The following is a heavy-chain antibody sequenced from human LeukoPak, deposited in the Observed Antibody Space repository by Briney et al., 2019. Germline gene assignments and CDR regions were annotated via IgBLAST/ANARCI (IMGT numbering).Heavy chain of an antibody. Sequence: GGSLRLSCAASGFTFSNYGMHWVRQAPGKGLEWVAVMSYDGSNEYYADSVKGRFTISRDNSKNTLYLQMNSLRAEDTAVYYCALIAAAGRVKAFDIWGQGTMVTVSS. CDR2: MSYDGSNE. CDR3: ALIAAAGRVKAFDI. D-gene: IGHD6-13*01. CDR1: GFTFSNYG. V-gene: IGHV3-30*03. J-gene: IGHJ3*02.